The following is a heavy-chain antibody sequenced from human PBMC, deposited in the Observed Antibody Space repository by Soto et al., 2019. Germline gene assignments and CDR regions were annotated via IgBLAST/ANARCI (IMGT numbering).Heavy chain of an antibody. CDR3: AKVAGGLGYFDL. Sequence: GGSLRLSCVASGFTFSDYAMTWVRQAPGKGLEWVATISATGGNIEYTDSLKGRFTISRDNSKNTLYLQLNGLTSDDTAVHYCAKVAGGLGYFDLWGRGSLVTVSS. V-gene: IGHV3-23*01. D-gene: IGHD3-16*01. CDR2: ISATGGNI. J-gene: IGHJ2*01. CDR1: GFTFSDYA.